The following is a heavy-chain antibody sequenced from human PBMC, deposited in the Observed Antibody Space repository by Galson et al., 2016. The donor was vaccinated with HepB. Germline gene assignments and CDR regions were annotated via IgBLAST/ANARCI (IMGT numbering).Heavy chain of an antibody. CDR2: VNTSDGRT. Sequence: SVKVSCKASGYTFTSYYIHWVRRAPGQGLEWMGVVNTSDGRTSHSQKLQGRVTMTRNTSMGTADMDLRGLRSEDTAVYYCARGVRIVGASTYLFDYWGQGTLVTVSS. V-gene: IGHV1-46*01. D-gene: IGHD1-26*01. CDR1: GYTFTSYY. CDR3: ARGVRIVGASTYLFDY. J-gene: IGHJ4*02.